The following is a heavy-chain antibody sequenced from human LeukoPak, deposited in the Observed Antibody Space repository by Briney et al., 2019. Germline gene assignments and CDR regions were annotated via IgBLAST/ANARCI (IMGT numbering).Heavy chain of an antibody. CDR2: ISFTSTTT. CDR1: GFAFSTYS. Sequence: PGGSLRLSCAASGFAFSTYSMNWVRQAPGKGLEWVSYISFTSTTTYYADSVKGRFTISRDNSKNTLYLQMNSLRAEDTAVYYCASHSRITIFGVVMKHPFDYWGQGTLVTVSS. J-gene: IGHJ4*02. D-gene: IGHD3-3*01. V-gene: IGHV3-48*01. CDR3: ASHSRITIFGVVMKHPFDY.